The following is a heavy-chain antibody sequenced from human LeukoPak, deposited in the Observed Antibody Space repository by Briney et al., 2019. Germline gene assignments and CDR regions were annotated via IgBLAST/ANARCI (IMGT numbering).Heavy chain of an antibody. CDR3: ARDKFPLVGATGDDAFDI. Sequence: LEALSLTCGVPGGSIISSNWWSWVRQPPGKGRDWIGEIYHSGSTNYNPSLKSRVTISVDKSKKQFSLKLSSVTAVDTAVYYCARDKFPLVGATGDDAFDIWGQGTMVTVSS. D-gene: IGHD1-26*01. J-gene: IGHJ3*02. V-gene: IGHV4-4*02. CDR2: IYHSGST. CDR1: GGSIISSNW.